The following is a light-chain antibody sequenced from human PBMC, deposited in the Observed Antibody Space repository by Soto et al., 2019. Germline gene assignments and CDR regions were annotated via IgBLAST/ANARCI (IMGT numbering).Light chain of an antibody. CDR2: DAS. J-gene: IGKJ4*01. CDR1: RTIYKH. Sequence: DIQMTQSPSSLSASVGDRVTITCRASRTIYKHLIWYQHKPGTAPRVLIHDASTLDSGVPSRFTGSGSGTDFTLTISSLQPEDFATYYCQQSYSTRSFGGGTKV. V-gene: IGKV1-39*01. CDR3: QQSYSTRS.